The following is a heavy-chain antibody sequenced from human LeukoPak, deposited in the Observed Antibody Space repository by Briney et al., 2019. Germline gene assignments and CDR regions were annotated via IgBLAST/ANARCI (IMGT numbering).Heavy chain of an antibody. D-gene: IGHD3-10*01. CDR3: ARHGSGRYYPAEGRVDY. CDR2: INPSVGGT. J-gene: IGHJ4*02. CDR1: GYGFTSYY. Sequence: ASVKVSCKAFGYGFTSYYIHWVRQAPGQGLEWMGIINPSVGGTTYARKFQGKVTMTRDTSTSTVYMELSSLRSEDTAVYYCARHGSGRYYPAEGRVDYWGQGTLVTVSS. V-gene: IGHV1-46*03.